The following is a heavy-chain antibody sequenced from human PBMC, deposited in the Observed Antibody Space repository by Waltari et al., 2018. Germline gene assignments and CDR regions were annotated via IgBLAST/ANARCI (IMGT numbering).Heavy chain of an antibody. CDR3: ARERMIRRGRSYYSDY. CDR2: IYYSGST. CDR1: GGSISSSNYY. Sequence: QLQLQESGPGLVKPSETLSLTCTVSGGSISSSNYYWGWIRQPPGKGLEWIGSIYYSGSTYYNPSLKSRVTISVDTSKNQFSLKLSSVTAADTAVYYCARERMIRRGRSYYSDYWGQGTLVTVSS. D-gene: IGHD3-16*01. V-gene: IGHV4-39*07. J-gene: IGHJ4*02.